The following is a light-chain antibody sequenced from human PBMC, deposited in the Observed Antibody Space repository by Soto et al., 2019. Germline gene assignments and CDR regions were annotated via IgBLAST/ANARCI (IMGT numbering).Light chain of an antibody. CDR3: QQRSSWPLT. Sequence: EIVLTQAPDTLSLSLGEGATLSCRASHSVGTYLAWYQQKPGQPPRLLIYDASNRATGIPARFSGSGSGTDFTLTVSSLEPEDFGVYYCQQRSSWPLTFGGGTKVDIK. CDR1: HSVGTY. J-gene: IGKJ4*01. CDR2: DAS. V-gene: IGKV3-11*01.